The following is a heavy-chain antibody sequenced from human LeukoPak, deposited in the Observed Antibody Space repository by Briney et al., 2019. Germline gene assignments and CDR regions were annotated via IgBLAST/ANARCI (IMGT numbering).Heavy chain of an antibody. CDR3: ARDRLAYFIS. CDR1: GFTFSDFE. D-gene: IGHD2-15*01. J-gene: IGHJ4*02. Sequence: GGSLRLSCAASGFTFSDFEMSWVRQAPGRGLEWVSYVSSSGSTMYYAGSVKGRFTMSRDDAKNSVSLQMNSLRAEDTAVYYCARDRLAYFISWGQGTLVTVSS. CDR2: VSSSGSTM. V-gene: IGHV3-48*03.